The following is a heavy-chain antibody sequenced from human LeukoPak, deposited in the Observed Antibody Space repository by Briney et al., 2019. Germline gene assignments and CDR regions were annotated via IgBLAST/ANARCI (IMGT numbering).Heavy chain of an antibody. CDR2: IIPIFGTA. J-gene: IGHJ4*02. V-gene: IGHV1-69*13. CDR1: GGTFISYA. D-gene: IGHD3-22*01. Sequence: ASVKVSCKASGGTFISYAISWMRQAPGQGLEWMGGIIPIFGTANYAQKFQGRVTITADESTSTAYMELSSLRSEDTAVYYCARSSGYIYYFDYWGQGTLVTVSS. CDR3: ARSSGYIYYFDY.